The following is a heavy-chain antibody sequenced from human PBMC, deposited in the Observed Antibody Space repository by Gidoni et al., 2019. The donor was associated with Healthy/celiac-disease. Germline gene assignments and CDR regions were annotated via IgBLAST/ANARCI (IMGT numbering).Heavy chain of an antibody. CDR3: ARGIVVVPAAAYERYGSGSHGRAVDI. CDR2: IYYSGST. V-gene: IGHV4-39*01. D-gene: IGHD2-2*01. Sequence: QLQLQDSGPGLVKPSETLYLTCTVSGGSISSSSYYWGWTRQPPGKGLEWIGSIYYSGSTYYNPSLKSRVTIAVDTSKNQFALKLSSVTAADTAVYYWARGIVVVPAAAYERYGSGSHGRAVDIWGQGTMVTVSS. J-gene: IGHJ3*02. CDR1: GGSISSSSYY.